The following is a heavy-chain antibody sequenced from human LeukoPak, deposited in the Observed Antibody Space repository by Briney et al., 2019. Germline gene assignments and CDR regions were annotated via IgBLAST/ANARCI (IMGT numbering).Heavy chain of an antibody. J-gene: IGHJ4*02. CDR2: ISGSGGST. CDR1: GFTFSSYA. D-gene: IGHD3-22*01. Sequence: LAGGSLRLSCAASGFTFSSYAMSWVRQAPGKGLEWVSAISGSGGSTYYADSVKGRFTISRDNSKNTLYPQMNSLRAEDTAVYYCAKGSGYYDSSGYYNYWGQGTLVTVSS. CDR3: AKGSGYYDSSGYYNY. V-gene: IGHV3-23*01.